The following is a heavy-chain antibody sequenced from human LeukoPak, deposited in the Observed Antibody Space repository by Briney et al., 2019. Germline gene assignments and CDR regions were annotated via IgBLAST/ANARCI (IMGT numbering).Heavy chain of an antibody. Sequence: GGSLGLSCAASGFPFRCYGMSWVRQAPGKGLAWVSAISGSGGCTYFADFVKGRITISRKKSKNTPYPQMNSLRAEDTAVYYCAKVTYYGSGRVEYYYYYGMDVWGKGTTVTVSS. D-gene: IGHD3-10*01. CDR1: GFPFRCYG. V-gene: IGHV3-23*01. CDR2: ISGSGGCT. J-gene: IGHJ6*01. CDR3: AKVTYYGSGRVEYYYYYGMDV.